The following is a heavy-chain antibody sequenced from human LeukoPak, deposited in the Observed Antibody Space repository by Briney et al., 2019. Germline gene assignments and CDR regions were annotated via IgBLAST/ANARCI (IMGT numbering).Heavy chain of an antibody. J-gene: IGHJ4*02. D-gene: IGHD6-19*01. V-gene: IGHV3-53*01. Sequence: GGSLRFSCAASGFTVSSNYMSWVRQAPGKGLEWVSVIYSGGSTYYADSVKGRFTISRDNSKNTLYLQMNSLRAEDTAVYYCARSPLYSSGYFFDYWGQGTLVTVSS. CDR1: GFTVSSNY. CDR2: IYSGGST. CDR3: ARSPLYSSGYFFDY.